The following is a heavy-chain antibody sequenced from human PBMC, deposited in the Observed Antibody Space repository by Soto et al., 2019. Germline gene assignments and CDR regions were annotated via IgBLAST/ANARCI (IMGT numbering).Heavy chain of an antibody. Sequence: ASVKVCCKASGGTFSSYAISWVRQAPGQGLEWMGGIIPIFGTANYAQKFQGRVTITADESTSTAYMELSSLRSEDTAVYYCARVSKVGATQLFDYWGQGTLVTVSS. J-gene: IGHJ4*02. CDR2: IIPIFGTA. V-gene: IGHV1-69*13. CDR1: GGTFSSYA. CDR3: ARVSKVGATQLFDY. D-gene: IGHD1-26*01.